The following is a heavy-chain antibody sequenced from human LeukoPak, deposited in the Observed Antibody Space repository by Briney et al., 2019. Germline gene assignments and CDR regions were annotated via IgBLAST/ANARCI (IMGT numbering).Heavy chain of an antibody. CDR1: GFTVSNHW. CDR2: IREERGQE. Sequence: GGSLRLSCVASGFTVSNHWMSWVRQAPGKGLEWVANIREERGQEYYVDSVKGRFTISKNSAKNSLYLQMNTLRVEDTAMYYCASLDTAKQPLANHWGQGTLVTVSS. J-gene: IGHJ5*02. V-gene: IGHV3-7*03. CDR3: ASLDTAKQPLANH. D-gene: IGHD5-18*01.